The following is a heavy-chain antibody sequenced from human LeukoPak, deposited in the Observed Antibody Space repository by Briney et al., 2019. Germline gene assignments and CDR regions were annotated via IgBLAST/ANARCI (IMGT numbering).Heavy chain of an antibody. V-gene: IGHV3-15*01. J-gene: IGHJ4*02. CDR1: GFTFTTAW. D-gene: IGHD3/OR15-3a*01. CDR3: TAGTGRSDFDS. CDR2: IKSRISGETR. Sequence: PGGSLRLSCVASGFTFTTAWMTWVRQAPGEGLEWVGRIKSRISGETRDYAEAVRGRFTISRDDSKNTLSLQMNSLRTEDTALYYCTAGTGRSDFDSWGQGTLVTVSS.